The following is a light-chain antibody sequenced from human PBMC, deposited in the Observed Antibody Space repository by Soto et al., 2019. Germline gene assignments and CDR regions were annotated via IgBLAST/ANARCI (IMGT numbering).Light chain of an antibody. CDR3: CSYAGSSTYV. CDR1: RSDVGSYNL. V-gene: IGLV2-23*02. CDR2: EVS. J-gene: IGLJ1*01. Sequence: QSALAQPASSSGSTGQSITISCTGKRSDVGSYNLVSWYQQYPGKAPKIMIYEVSKRPSGVSNRFSGSKSGNTASLTISLLQAEDEVYYYCCSYAGSSTYVFGTGTKVTVL.